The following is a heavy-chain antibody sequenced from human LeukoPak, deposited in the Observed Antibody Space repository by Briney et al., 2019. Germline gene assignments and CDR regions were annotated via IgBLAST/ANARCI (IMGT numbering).Heavy chain of an antibody. CDR3: ARDYSTSSWDN. CDR2: INTNSGGT. Sequence: LGASVKVSCKASGYTFTGYYMHWVRQAPGQGLEWMGWINTNSGGTIYSQKFQGRITMIRDPSITTAYMELSSLRSDDTAVYYCARDYSTSSWDNWGQGTLVTVSS. CDR1: GYTFTGYY. V-gene: IGHV1-2*03. J-gene: IGHJ4*02. D-gene: IGHD6-13*01.